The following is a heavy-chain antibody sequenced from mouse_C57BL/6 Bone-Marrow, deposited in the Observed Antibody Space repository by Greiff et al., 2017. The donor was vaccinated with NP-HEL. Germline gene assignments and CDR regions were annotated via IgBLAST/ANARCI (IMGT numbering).Heavy chain of an antibody. J-gene: IGHJ2*01. Sequence: VQLKESGAELVRPGASVKLSCTASGFNIKDDYMHWVKQRPEQGLEWIGWIDPENGDTEYASKFQGKATITADTSSNTAYLQLSSRTSEDTAVYYCTNWDDYWGQGTTLTVSS. D-gene: IGHD4-1*01. CDR1: GFNIKDDY. CDR2: IDPENGDT. CDR3: TNWDDY. V-gene: IGHV14-4*01.